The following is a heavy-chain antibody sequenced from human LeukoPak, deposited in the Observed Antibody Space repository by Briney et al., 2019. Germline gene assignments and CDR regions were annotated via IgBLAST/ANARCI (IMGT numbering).Heavy chain of an antibody. Sequence: SETLSLTCTVSGGSISSGGYYWSWIRQHPGKGLEWIGYIYYSGSTYYNPSLKSRVTISVDTSKNQFSLKLSSVTAADTAVYYCARGDYYDSSGYGHLPYFDYWGRGTLVTVSS. CDR3: ARGDYYDSSGYGHLPYFDY. CDR1: GGSISSGGYY. D-gene: IGHD3-22*01. CDR2: IYYSGST. V-gene: IGHV4-31*03. J-gene: IGHJ4*02.